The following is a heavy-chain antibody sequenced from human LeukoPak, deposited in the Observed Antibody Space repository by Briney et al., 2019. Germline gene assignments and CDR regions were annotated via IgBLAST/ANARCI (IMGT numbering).Heavy chain of an antibody. D-gene: IGHD3-10*01. CDR2: ISSSSSYI. J-gene: IGHJ4*02. CDR1: EFTFSSYT. CDR3: SKDAGSGTYGTFDY. V-gene: IGHV3-21*04. Sequence: GGSLRLSCAASEFTFSSYTMNWVRQAPGKGLEWVSSISSSSSYIHYVDSVKGRFTISRDNSKNTLYLQMNSLRAEDTALYCCSKDAGSGTYGTFDYWGQGTLVIVSS.